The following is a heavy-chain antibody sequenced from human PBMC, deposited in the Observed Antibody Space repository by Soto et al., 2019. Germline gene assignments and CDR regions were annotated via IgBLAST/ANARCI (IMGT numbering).Heavy chain of an antibody. CDR3: AKDADSGWPYYYYYGMDV. CDR2: ISYDGSNK. Sequence: GGSLRLSCAASGFTFSSYGMHWVRQAPGKGLEWVAVISYDGSNKYYADSVKGRFTISRDNSKNTLYLQMNSLRAEDTAVYYCAKDADSGWPYYYYYGMDVWGQGTTVTVSS. V-gene: IGHV3-30*18. D-gene: IGHD6-19*01. CDR1: GFTFSSYG. J-gene: IGHJ6*02.